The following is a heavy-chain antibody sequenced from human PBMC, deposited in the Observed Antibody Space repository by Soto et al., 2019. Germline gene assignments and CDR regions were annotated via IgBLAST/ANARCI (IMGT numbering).Heavy chain of an antibody. CDR2: ISSNGGST. CDR1: GFTFSSYA. J-gene: IGHJ4*02. Sequence: GGSLRLSCSASGFTFSSYAMHWVRQAPGKGLEYVSAISSNGGSTYYADSVKGRFTISRDNSKNTLFLQMNSLGVEDTALYYCARDREPDGIWTFDSWGQGTLVTVSS. D-gene: IGHD3-9*01. V-gene: IGHV3-64*04. CDR3: ARDREPDGIWTFDS.